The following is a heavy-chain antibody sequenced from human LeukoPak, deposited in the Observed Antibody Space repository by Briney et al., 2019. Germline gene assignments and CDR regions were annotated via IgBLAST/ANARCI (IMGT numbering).Heavy chain of an antibody. D-gene: IGHD3-3*01. J-gene: IGHJ4*02. CDR1: GYTFSSYW. CDR2: IYPGDPYT. V-gene: IGHV5-51*01. CDR3: ARQNDFRLDY. Sequence: GESLKISCKGSGYTFSSYWIGWVRQMPGKGLEWMGIIYPGDPYTRYSPSLQGQVTISVDTSIGTAYLQWSSLKASDTAIYYCARQNDFRLDYWGQGTLVTVSS.